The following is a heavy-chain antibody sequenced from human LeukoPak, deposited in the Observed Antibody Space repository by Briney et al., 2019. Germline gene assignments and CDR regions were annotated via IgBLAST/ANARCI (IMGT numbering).Heavy chain of an antibody. CDR3: AREMGPTIVGASGAFDI. Sequence: SETLSLTCTVSGGSISSSSYYWGWIRQPPGKGLEWIGSVYYTGASYYNPSLKSRVTISIDTSKKHFSLKLTSVTAADTAVYYCAREMGPTIVGASGAFDIWGQGTMVTVSS. J-gene: IGHJ3*02. V-gene: IGHV4-39*07. CDR1: GGSISSSSYY. CDR2: VYYTGAS. D-gene: IGHD1-26*01.